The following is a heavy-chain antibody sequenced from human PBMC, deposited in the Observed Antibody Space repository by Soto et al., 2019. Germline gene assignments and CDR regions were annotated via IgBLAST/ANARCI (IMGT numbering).Heavy chain of an antibody. J-gene: IGHJ4*02. D-gene: IGHD3-22*01. CDR3: ARDVDGDGGGYRVDY. CDR1: GFTFSSYA. V-gene: IGHV3-30-3*01. Sequence: QVQLVESGGGVVQPGRSLRLSCAASGFTFSSYAMHWVRQAPGKGLEWVAVISYDGSNKYYADSVKGRFTISRDNSKKALYLQTDSLRGEDTAVYYCARDVDGDGGGYRVDYWGQGTPVTVSS. CDR2: ISYDGSNK.